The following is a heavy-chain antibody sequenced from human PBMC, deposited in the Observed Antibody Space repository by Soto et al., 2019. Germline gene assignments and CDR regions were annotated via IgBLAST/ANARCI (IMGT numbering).Heavy chain of an antibody. CDR3: ARDRVFSSGYNYYYGMDV. CDR2: ISYDGSNK. CDR1: GFTFSSYA. J-gene: IGHJ6*02. D-gene: IGHD3-22*01. V-gene: IGHV3-30-3*01. Sequence: GGSLRLSCAASGFTFSSYAMHWVRQAPGKGLEWVVVISYDGSNKYYADSVKGRFTISRDNSKNTLYLQMDSLRAEDTAVYHCARDRVFSSGYNYYYGMDVWGQGTTVTVSS.